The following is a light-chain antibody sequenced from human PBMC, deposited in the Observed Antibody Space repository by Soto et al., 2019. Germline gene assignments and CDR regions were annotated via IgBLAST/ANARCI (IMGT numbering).Light chain of an antibody. CDR2: GAS. V-gene: IGKV3-15*01. J-gene: IGKJ4*01. CDR1: QSVSSN. CDR3: QQCSNWPPGLT. Sequence: EIVMTHSPATLSVSPCERATLSFSASQSVSSNLAWYQQKPGQAPRLLIYGASTRATGIPARFSGSGSGTEFTLTISSLQSEDFAVYYCQQCSNWPPGLTFGGGTKVDIK.